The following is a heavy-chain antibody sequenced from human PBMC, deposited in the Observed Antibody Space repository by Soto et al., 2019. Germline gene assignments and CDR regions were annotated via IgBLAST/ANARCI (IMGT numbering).Heavy chain of an antibody. CDR1: GFTVSSNY. D-gene: IGHD1-26*01. CDR3: ATLAFGRGVMYV. J-gene: IGHJ6*02. V-gene: IGHV3-53*01. CDR2: IYSGGST. Sequence: EVQLVESGGGLIQPGGSLRLSCAASGFTVSSNYMSWVRQAPGKGLEWVSVIYSGGSTYYADSVKGRFTISRDNSKNTLYLQMNSLRAEDTCVYYCATLAFGRGVMYVLGPGTTVTGSS.